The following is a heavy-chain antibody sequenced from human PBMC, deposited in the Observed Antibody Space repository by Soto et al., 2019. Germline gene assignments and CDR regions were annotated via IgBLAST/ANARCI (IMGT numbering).Heavy chain of an antibody. CDR1: GFTVNTNY. D-gene: IGHD4-17*01. V-gene: IGHV3-66*01. CDR3: ARGDGDYGRRLDP. J-gene: IGHJ5*02. CDR2: IYDGGST. Sequence: EVQLVESGGGLVQPGGSLRLSCAASGFTVNTNYVSWVRQAPGKGLEWVSIIYDGGSTYYADSVKGRFTISRDNSKNTLYLQMNSLRAEATAVYYCARGDGDYGRRLDPWGQGTLVTVSS.